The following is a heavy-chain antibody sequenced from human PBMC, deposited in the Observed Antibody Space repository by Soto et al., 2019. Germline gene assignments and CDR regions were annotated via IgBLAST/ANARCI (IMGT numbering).Heavy chain of an antibody. CDR2: IRSNRGST. Sequence: GRCRRRPWALAAFTFGSYAMQWVRQAPGKGMEYVSAIRSNRGSTYYADSVKGRFTISRDNSKNAQYLQMGSLRAEDTAVYYCARFPGSGWYKYWGQGTLVTVSS. V-gene: IGHV3-64*02. J-gene: IGHJ4*02. D-gene: IGHD6-19*01. CDR1: AFTFGSYA. CDR3: ARFPGSGWYKY.